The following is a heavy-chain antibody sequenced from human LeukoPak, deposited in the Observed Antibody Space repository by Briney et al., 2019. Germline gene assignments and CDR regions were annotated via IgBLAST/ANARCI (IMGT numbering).Heavy chain of an antibody. Sequence: GGSLRLSCAASGFTFSSYAMSWVRQAPGKGLEWVSAISGSGGSTYHADSVKGRFTISRDNSKNTLYLQMNSLRAEDTAVYYCAKGGYSSGWYVSYFDYWGQGTLVTVSS. J-gene: IGHJ4*02. CDR1: GFTFSSYA. CDR3: AKGGYSSGWYVSYFDY. V-gene: IGHV3-23*01. D-gene: IGHD6-19*01. CDR2: ISGSGGST.